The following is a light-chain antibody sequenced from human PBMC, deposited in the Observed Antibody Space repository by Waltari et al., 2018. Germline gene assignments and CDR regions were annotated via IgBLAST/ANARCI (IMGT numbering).Light chain of an antibody. CDR3: QQSYNAPYT. CDR2: VAS. Sequence: DIQMTQSPSSLPSSVGDRVPITCTASTSISNYLNWYQHKPGEAPKPLVYVASNLQRGVPSRFSGSGSETDFTLTISSLQLEDFATYYCQQSYNAPYTFGQGTNVEIK. V-gene: IGKV1-39*01. J-gene: IGKJ2*01. CDR1: TSISNY.